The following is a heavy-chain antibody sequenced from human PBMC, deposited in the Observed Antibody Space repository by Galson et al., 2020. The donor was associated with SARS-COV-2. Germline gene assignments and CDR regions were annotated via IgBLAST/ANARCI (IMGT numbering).Heavy chain of an antibody. CDR2: ISSSGSTI. D-gene: IGHD3-3*01. Sequence: GGSLRLSCAATGFSFGDYDMNWVRQAPGKGLEWVSYISSSGSTIYFADSVQGRFTVSRDNAENLVYLQMNSLRAEDTAVYYCARDVRYDYWSGYFGEWPGNWFDPWGQGTLVTVSS. V-gene: IGHV3-48*03. CDR3: ARDVRYDYWSGYFGEWPGNWFDP. J-gene: IGHJ5*02. CDR1: GFSFGDYD.